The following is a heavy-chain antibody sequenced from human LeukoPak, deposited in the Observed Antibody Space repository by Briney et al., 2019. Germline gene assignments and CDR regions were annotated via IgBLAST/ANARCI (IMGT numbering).Heavy chain of an antibody. D-gene: IGHD2-8*01. CDR3: ARGLWYTIDY. V-gene: IGHV4-59*01. CDR1: GGSISSYY. Sequence: PSETLSLTCTVSGGSISSYYWSWIRQPPGKGLEWIGYIYYSGSTNYNPSLKSRVTISVDTSKNQFSLKLSSVTAADTAVYYCARGLWYTIDYWGQEPWSPSPQ. J-gene: IGHJ4*01. CDR2: IYYSGST.